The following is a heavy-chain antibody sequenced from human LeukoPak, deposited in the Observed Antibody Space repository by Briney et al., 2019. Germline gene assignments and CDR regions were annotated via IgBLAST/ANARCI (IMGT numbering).Heavy chain of an antibody. D-gene: IGHD3-3*01. CDR1: GFTFSSYS. J-gene: IGHJ6*03. Sequence: GGSLRLSCAASGFTFSSYSMNWVRQAPGKGLEWVSSISSIGSYIYYADSVKGRFTISRDNSKNTLYLQMNSLRAEDTAVYYCARKMYYDFWSGYKTMDVWGKGTTVTVSS. V-gene: IGHV3-21*01. CDR3: ARKMYYDFWSGYKTMDV. CDR2: ISSIGSYI.